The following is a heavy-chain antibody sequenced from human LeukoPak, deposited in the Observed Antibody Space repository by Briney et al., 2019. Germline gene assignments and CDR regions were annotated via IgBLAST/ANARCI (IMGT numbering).Heavy chain of an antibody. CDR1: GGSFSGYY. CDR3: ARDYYGSGSYSDNYNWFDP. CDR2: INHSGST. V-gene: IGHV4-34*01. Sequence: SETLSLTCAVYGGSFSGYYWSWIRQPPGKGLEWIGEINHSGSTNYNPSLKSRVTISVDTSKNQFSLKLSSVTAADTAVYYCARDYYGSGSYSDNYNWFDPWGQGTLVTVSS. J-gene: IGHJ5*02. D-gene: IGHD3-10*01.